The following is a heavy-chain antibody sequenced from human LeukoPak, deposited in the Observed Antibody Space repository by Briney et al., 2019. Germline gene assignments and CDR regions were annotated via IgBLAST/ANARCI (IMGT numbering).Heavy chain of an antibody. CDR3: ARHTHDYSNYYSYYYGIDV. CDR1: VHSISSYY. V-gene: IGHV4-59*08. J-gene: IGHJ6*02. D-gene: IGHD4-11*01. CDR2: FYYSGST. Sequence: PSETLSLTCTLSVHSISSYYGRWLRHPPGKGLVWLGYFYYSGSTNYSPSHTSRVTRSVDTSKNQFSLKLGSVTAADTGVYYCARHTHDYSNYYSYYYGIDVWGQGTTVTVSS.